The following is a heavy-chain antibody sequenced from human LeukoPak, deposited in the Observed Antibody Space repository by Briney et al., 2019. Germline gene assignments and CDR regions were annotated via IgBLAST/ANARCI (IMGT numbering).Heavy chain of an antibody. CDR1: GFTFSDYY. CDR3: AKSLEHLITYFWSGSNYGMDV. D-gene: IGHD3-3*01. CDR2: ISSSGSTM. Sequence: GGSLRLSCAASGFTFSDYYMSWIRQAPGKGLEWVSYISSSGSTMYYADSVKGRFTISRDNAKNSLYLQMNSLRAEDTAVYYCAKSLEHLITYFWSGSNYGMDVWGQGTTVTVSS. J-gene: IGHJ6*02. V-gene: IGHV3-11*01.